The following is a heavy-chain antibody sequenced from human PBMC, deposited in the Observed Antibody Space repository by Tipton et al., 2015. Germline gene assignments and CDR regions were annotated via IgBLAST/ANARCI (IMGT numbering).Heavy chain of an antibody. D-gene: IGHD6-19*01. V-gene: IGHV5-51*01. Sequence: QLVQSGAEVKKPGESLKISCKGSGYSFTNFWIAWVRQMPGKGLEWMGIIYPHDSDTRYSPSFQGQVTITADRSINTAYLQWSSLKASDTAIYYCARQYSSGWFGEYFQHWGQGTLVTVSS. J-gene: IGHJ1*01. CDR1: GYSFTNFW. CDR3: ARQYSSGWFGEYFQH. CDR2: IYPHDSDT.